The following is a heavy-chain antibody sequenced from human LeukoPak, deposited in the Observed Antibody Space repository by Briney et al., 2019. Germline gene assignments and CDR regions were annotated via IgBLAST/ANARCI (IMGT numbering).Heavy chain of an antibody. D-gene: IGHD4-17*01. CDR2: ISSSSSYI. V-gene: IGHV3-21*01. Sequence: VKPGGSLRLSCAASGFTFSSYSMNWVRQAPGKGLEWVSSISSSSSYIYYADSVKGRFTISRDNAKNSLYLQMNSLRAEDTAVYYCARDGDYGDYNWYFDLWGRGTLVTVSS. J-gene: IGHJ2*01. CDR1: GFTFSSYS. CDR3: ARDGDYGDYNWYFDL.